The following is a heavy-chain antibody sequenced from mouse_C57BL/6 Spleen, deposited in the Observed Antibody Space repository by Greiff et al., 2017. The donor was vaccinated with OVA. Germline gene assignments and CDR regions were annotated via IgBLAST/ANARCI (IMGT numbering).Heavy chain of an antibody. CDR1: GYAFSSSW. Sequence: VKLQESGPELVKPGASVKISCKASGYAFSSSWMNWVKQRPGKGLEWIGRIYPGDGDTKYNGKFKGKAPLTADKSSSTAYMQLSSLPSEDSAVYFCARGLTTVVATVDYWGKGTTLTVSS. V-gene: IGHV1-82*01. D-gene: IGHD1-1*01. CDR3: ARGLTTVVATVDY. CDR2: IYPGDGDT. J-gene: IGHJ2*01.